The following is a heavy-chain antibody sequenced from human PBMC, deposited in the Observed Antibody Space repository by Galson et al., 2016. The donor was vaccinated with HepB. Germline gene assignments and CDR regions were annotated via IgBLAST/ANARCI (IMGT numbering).Heavy chain of an antibody. CDR3: ARNGDGLLKFEY. V-gene: IGHV3-23*01. CDR1: GFTFTSYA. CDR2: ISGSGGRT. Sequence: SLRLSCAASGFTFTSYAMSWVRQAPGKGLEWVSSISGSGGRTYYADSVQGRFSMSRDNSKNTLYLQMNSLRAEDTAVYYCARNGDGLLKFEYWGQGTLVTVSS. D-gene: IGHD4-17*01. J-gene: IGHJ4*02.